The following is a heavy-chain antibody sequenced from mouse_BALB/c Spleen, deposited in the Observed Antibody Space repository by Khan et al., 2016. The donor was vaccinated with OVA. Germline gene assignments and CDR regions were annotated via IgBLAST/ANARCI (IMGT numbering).Heavy chain of an antibody. CDR2: RWRGGST. Sequence: QVQLKESGPGLVAPSQSLSITCTISGFSLTNYGVHWIRQPPGKGLEWLVVRWRGGSTTYNSALKSRLTITKDNSKSQVFLQMNSLLTDDTAIYFCDRQPYYRYSLMDNWGQGTTVTVSS. CDR3: DRQPYYRYSLMDN. V-gene: IGHV2-6-1*01. CDR1: GFSLTNYG. D-gene: IGHD2-12*01. J-gene: IGHJ4*01.